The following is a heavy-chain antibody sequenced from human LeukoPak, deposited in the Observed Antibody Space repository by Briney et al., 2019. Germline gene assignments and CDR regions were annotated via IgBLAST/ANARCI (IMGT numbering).Heavy chain of an antibody. CDR2: IKQDGSEK. CDR1: GFTFSSYW. Sequence: GGSLRLSCAASGFTFSSYWMSWVRQAPGKGLEWVANIKQDGSEKYYEDSVKGRFTISRDNAKNSLYLQMNSLRAEDTAVYYCARLRWQQLSRNWFDPWGQGTLVTVSS. D-gene: IGHD6-13*01. V-gene: IGHV3-7*01. CDR3: ARLRWQQLSRNWFDP. J-gene: IGHJ5*02.